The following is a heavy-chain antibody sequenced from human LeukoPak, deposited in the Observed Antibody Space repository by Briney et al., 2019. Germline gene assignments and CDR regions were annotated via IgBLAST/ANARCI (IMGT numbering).Heavy chain of an antibody. Sequence: ASVKVSCKTSGYTFTTYGISWVRQAPGQSLEYMGWISAFTGNTNYAQKFQGRVAMTMDTSTSTVEMELTRLKFDDTAVYFCARLSYDGEGYWGQGTLVTVSS. CDR2: ISAFTGNT. J-gene: IGHJ4*02. V-gene: IGHV1-18*01. D-gene: IGHD3-10*01. CDR1: GYTFTTYG. CDR3: ARLSYDGEGY.